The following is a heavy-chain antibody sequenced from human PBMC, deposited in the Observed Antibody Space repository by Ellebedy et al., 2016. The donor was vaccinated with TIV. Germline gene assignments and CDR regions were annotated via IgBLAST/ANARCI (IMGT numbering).Heavy chain of an antibody. CDR2: IYYSGSA. CDR1: GGSITGVAYY. CDR3: ARDPALPRGRFDT. J-gene: IGHJ5*02. Sequence: MPSETLSLTCSVSGGSITGVAYYWGWIRQPPGKGLEWIGSIYYSGSAYYNPSLKSRVTVSVDTSKNQFSLRLTSVTAADTAVYYCARDPALPRGRFDTWGQGTLVTVSS. V-gene: IGHV4-39*07.